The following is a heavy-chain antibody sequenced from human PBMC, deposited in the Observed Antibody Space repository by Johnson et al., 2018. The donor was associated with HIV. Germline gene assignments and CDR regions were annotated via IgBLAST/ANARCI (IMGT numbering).Heavy chain of an antibody. D-gene: IGHD2-15*01. Sequence: QLVESGGGVVQPGGSLRLSCSASGFTFSSYGMHWVRQAPGKGLEWVAFIRYDGSNKYYADSVKGRFTISRDNSSNTLYLQMNRLIVEDTAVYYCAREGTIHSAFDIWGQGTMVTVSS. V-gene: IGHV3-30*02. CDR1: GFTFSSYG. CDR3: AREGTIHSAFDI. CDR2: IRYDGSNK. J-gene: IGHJ3*02.